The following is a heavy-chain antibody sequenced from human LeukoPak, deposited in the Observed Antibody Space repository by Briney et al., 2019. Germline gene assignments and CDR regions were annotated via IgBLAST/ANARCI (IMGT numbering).Heavy chain of an antibody. V-gene: IGHV3-53*01. D-gene: IGHD3-22*01. Sequence: GGSLRLSCAASGFTVSSNYMSWVRQAPGKGLEWVSVIYNGGSTYYADSVKGRFTISRDNSKNTLYLQMNSLRAEDTAVYYCARDPYYDSSGYAHDYWGQGTLVTVSS. CDR2: IYNGGST. J-gene: IGHJ4*02. CDR3: ARDPYYDSSGYAHDY. CDR1: GFTVSSNY.